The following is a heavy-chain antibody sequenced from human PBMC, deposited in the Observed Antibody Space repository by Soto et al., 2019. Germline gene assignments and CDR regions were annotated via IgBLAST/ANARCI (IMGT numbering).Heavy chain of an antibody. J-gene: IGHJ4*02. CDR3: AQGGREWLETSDVNY. Sequence: VQLVESGGGVVQPGRSLRLSCAASGFTFSDYAMHWVRQAPGKGLEWVAVVSHDGRNTHYADSVKGRVTISRDSSKNTLTLEMTSLRAEDTAVYYCAQGGREWLETSDVNYWCQGALVTISS. CDR1: GFTFSDYA. D-gene: IGHD6-19*01. CDR2: VSHDGRNT. V-gene: IGHV3-30*03.